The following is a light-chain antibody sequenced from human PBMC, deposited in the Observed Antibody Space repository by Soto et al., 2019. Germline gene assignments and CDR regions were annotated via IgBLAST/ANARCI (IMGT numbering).Light chain of an antibody. J-gene: IGKJ3*01. Sequence: IVLTQSPGTLSLSPGERATLSCRASKSVSSSYLAGYQQKPGQAPRRLIDGASSRATGIPDRFSGSGSGTDFTLTISRLEPEDCAVYYCQQYGSSLFTFGPGTKVYSK. CDR3: QQYGSSLFT. V-gene: IGKV3-20*01. CDR2: GAS. CDR1: KSVSSSY.